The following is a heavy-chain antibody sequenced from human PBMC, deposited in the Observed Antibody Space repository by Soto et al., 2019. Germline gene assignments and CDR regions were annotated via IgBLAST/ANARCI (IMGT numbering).Heavy chain of an antibody. CDR1: GFTFSSYA. D-gene: IGHD3-3*01. Sequence: PVGSLRLSCAASGFTFSSYAMSWVRPAPGKGLEWVSAISASGGNTYYADSVKGRFTISRDNSKNTLYLQMNNLRVEDKAVYYCADGGEWSFNFEYWGQGTLVTVSS. V-gene: IGHV3-23*01. J-gene: IGHJ4*02. CDR3: ADGGEWSFNFEY. CDR2: ISASGGNT.